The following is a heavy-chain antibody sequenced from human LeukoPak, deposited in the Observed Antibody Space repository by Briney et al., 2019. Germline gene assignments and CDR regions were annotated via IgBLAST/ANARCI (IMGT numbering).Heavy chain of an antibody. Sequence: PSETLSLTCTVSGYSISSGYYWGWIRQPPGKGLEWIGSIYHSGSTYYNPSLKSRVTISVDTSKNQFSLKLSSVTAADTAVYYCARDRGYSGYDSAVYWGQGTLVTVSS. CDR3: ARDRGYSGYDSAVY. V-gene: IGHV4-38-2*02. D-gene: IGHD5-12*01. CDR2: IYHSGST. J-gene: IGHJ4*02. CDR1: GYSISSGYY.